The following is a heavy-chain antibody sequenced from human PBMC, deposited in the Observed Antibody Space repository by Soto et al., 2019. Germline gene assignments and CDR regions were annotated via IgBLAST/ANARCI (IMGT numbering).Heavy chain of an antibody. Sequence: QVQLQESGPGLVKPSETLSLTCTVSGGSISSYYWSWIRQPAGKGLEWIGRIYTSGSTNYNPSLKSRVTMSVDTFKNQFSLKLSAVTAADTAVYYCARDGIVVVPAAIHHYYYGLDVWGQGTTVTVSS. CDR2: IYTSGST. CDR1: GGSISSYY. J-gene: IGHJ6*02. V-gene: IGHV4-4*07. D-gene: IGHD2-2*02. CDR3: ARDGIVVVPAAIHHYYYGLDV.